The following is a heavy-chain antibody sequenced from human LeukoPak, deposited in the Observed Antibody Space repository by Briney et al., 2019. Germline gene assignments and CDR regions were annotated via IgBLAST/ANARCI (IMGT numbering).Heavy chain of an antibody. Sequence: GASVKVSCKASGGTFSSYAISWVRQAPGQGLEWMGGIIPIFGTANYAQKFQGRVTITADESTSTAYMELSSLRSGDTAVYYCARDHYDSSGCANWGQGTLVTVSS. CDR3: ARDHYDSSGCAN. D-gene: IGHD3-22*01. J-gene: IGHJ4*02. CDR2: IIPIFGTA. CDR1: GGTFSSYA. V-gene: IGHV1-69*13.